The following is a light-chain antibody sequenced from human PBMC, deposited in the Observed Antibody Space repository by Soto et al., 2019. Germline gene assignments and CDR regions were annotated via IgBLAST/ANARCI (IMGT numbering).Light chain of an antibody. J-gene: IGKJ2*01. CDR2: KAS. CDR3: QQYNSYMYT. Sequence: DIPMTQSPSTLSASVGARVTITCRASQSISSWLAWYQQQPGKAPKLLIYKASSLESGVPSRFSGSGSGTEFTLTISSLQPDDFATYYCQQYNSYMYTFGQGTKLEIK. CDR1: QSISSW. V-gene: IGKV1-5*03.